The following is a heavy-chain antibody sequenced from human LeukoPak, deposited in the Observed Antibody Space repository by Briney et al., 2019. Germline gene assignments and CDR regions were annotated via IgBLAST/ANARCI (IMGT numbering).Heavy chain of an antibody. CDR3: ARGPLGYFDY. V-gene: IGHV4-34*01. Sequence: SETLSLTCAVYGGSFSGYYWSWIRQPPGKGLEWIGEINHSGSTNYNPSLKSRVTISVDTSKNQSSLKLSSVTAADTAVYYCARGPLGYFDYWGQGTLVTVSS. CDR2: INHSGST. D-gene: IGHD3-16*01. CDR1: GGSFSGYY. J-gene: IGHJ4*02.